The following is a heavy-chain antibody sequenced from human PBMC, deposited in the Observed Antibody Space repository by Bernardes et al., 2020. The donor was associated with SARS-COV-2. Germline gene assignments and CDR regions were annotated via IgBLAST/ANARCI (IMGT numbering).Heavy chain of an antibody. CDR3: TGDYLY. Sequence: GGSLRLSCAASGFNFSGSAIQWVRQPSGRGLEWIGRIRSKPKGYATTYAASLKGRFVISRDVSRNTAYLQIHSLKVEDTAVYYCTGDYLYWDQGTLVSVSS. CDR2: IRSKPKGYAT. D-gene: IGHD4-17*01. CDR1: GFNFSGSA. V-gene: IGHV3-73*01. J-gene: IGHJ4*02.